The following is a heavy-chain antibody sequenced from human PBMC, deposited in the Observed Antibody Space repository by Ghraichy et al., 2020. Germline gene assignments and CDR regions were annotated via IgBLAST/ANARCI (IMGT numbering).Heavy chain of an antibody. V-gene: IGHV4-34*01. J-gene: IGHJ2*01. CDR1: GGSFSGYY. Sequence: SETLSLTCAVYGGSFSGYYWSWIRQPPGKGLEWIGEINHSGSTNYNPSPKSRVTISVDTSKNQFSLKLSSVTAADTAVYYCARGAQGSSGYYVGVWYFDLEGRNGLVTVSS. CDR3: ARGAQGSSGYYVGVWYFDL. CDR2: INHSGST. D-gene: IGHD3-22*01.